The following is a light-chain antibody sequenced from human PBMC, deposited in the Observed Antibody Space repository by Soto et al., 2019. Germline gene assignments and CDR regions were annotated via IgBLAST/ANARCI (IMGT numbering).Light chain of an antibody. V-gene: IGKV3-11*01. Sequence: EIVLTQSPATLSLSPGERATLSCRASQSVSSYLAWYQQKPGQAPRLLIYDASNGATGIPARFSGSGSGTDFTLTISSLEPEDFADYYCQQRSNWPPWTFGQGTKVEIK. CDR3: QQRSNWPPWT. J-gene: IGKJ1*01. CDR1: QSVSSY. CDR2: DAS.